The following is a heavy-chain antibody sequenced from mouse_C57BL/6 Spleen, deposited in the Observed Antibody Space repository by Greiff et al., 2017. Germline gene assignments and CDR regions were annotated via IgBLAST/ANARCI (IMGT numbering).Heavy chain of an antibody. CDR1: GFTFSDYG. J-gene: IGHJ4*01. V-gene: IGHV5-15*01. D-gene: IGHD1-1*01. CDR3: ARQLLPHYAMDY. CDR2: ISNLAYSI. Sequence: EVQRVESGGGLVQPGGSLKLSCAASGFTFSDYGMAWVRQAPRKGPEWVAFISNLAYSIYYADTVTGRFTISRKNAKNTLYLEMSSLRSEDTAMYYCARQLLPHYAMDYWGQGTSVTVSS.